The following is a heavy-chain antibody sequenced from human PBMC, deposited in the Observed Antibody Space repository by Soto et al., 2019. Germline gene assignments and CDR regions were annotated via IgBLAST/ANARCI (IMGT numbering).Heavy chain of an antibody. Sequence: QVQLVQSGAEVKKPGSSVKVSCKASGGTFSSYTISWVRQAPGQGLEWMGRIIPILGIANYAQKFQGSVTITADKSKSTAYMELSSLRSEDTAVYYWARGAGLLLYYGMDVWGQGTTVTVSS. D-gene: IGHD1-26*01. CDR1: GGTFSSYT. CDR2: IIPILGIA. J-gene: IGHJ6*02. CDR3: ARGAGLLLYYGMDV. V-gene: IGHV1-69*02.